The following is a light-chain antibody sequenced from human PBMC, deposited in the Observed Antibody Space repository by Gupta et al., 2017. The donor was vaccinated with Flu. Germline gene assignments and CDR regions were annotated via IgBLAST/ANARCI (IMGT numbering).Light chain of an antibody. CDR3: SSYTSSNSLE. J-gene: IGLJ3*02. Sequence: SSTISCTGTSSDVGGYNYVYWYQHHPGKAPKLMIYEVINRPAGVSNRFSGSKSGNTASLTISGLQAEDEADYYCSSYTSSNSLEFGGGTKLTVL. CDR1: SSDVGGYNY. V-gene: IGLV2-14*01. CDR2: EVI.